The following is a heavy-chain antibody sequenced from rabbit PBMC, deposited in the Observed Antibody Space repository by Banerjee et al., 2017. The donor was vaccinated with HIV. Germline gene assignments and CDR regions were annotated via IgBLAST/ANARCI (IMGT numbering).Heavy chain of an antibody. CDR1: GFTISSSYY. V-gene: IGHV1S43*01. CDR3: ARVLISYVSSSGYWRFYYYGMDL. J-gene: IGHJ6*01. CDR2: IYPDYGST. D-gene: IGHD1-1*01. Sequence: QQQLEESGGGLVKPGGTLTLTCKASGFTISSSYYMCWVRQAPGKGLEWIAYIYPDYGSTDYATWVNGRFTISLDNAQNTVFLQMTSLTAADTATYFCARVLISYVSSSGYWRFYYYGMDLWGPGTLVTVS.